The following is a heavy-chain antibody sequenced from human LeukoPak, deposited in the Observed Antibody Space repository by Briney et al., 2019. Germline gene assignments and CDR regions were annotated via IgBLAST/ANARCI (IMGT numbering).Heavy chain of an antibody. V-gene: IGHV4-39*07. Sequence: NSSETLSLTCTVSGDSISSSSFFWGWIRQPPGKGLEWIGAVYSENTYYNPSLKSRVSISVDTSKNQFSLKLSSVTAADTAVYYCARDGGDGYNEFDYWGQGTLVTVSS. CDR1: GDSISSSSFF. D-gene: IGHD5-24*01. CDR2: VYSENT. J-gene: IGHJ4*02. CDR3: ARDGGDGYNEFDY.